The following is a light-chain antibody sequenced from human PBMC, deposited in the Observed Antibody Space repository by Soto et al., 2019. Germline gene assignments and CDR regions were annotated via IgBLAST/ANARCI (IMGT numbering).Light chain of an antibody. CDR2: GAS. CDR3: QQYNNYPWT. Sequence: DIQMTQSPSSLSASVGDRVTITCRASQVISHYVAWFQQKPGKAPKSLISGASDLRSGVSSRFSGSGYGTIFTLTIDSLQPEDLETYFCQQYNNYPWTLGPGTKVDIK. V-gene: IGKV1-16*01. J-gene: IGKJ1*01. CDR1: QVISHY.